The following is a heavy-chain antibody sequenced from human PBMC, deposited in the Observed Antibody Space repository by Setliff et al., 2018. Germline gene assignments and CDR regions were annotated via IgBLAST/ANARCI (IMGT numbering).Heavy chain of an antibody. J-gene: IGHJ4*02. CDR3: ARGVSGVSWTPRY. CDR2: ICTSGGT. V-gene: IGHV4-4*08. Sequence: SETLSLTCTVSGDSMNDNHWTWMRQPPGKGLEWIGYICTSGGTNYNPSLKSRVTISVDMTENQFSLILRSVVAADTAVYYCARGVSGVSWTPRYWGRGTLVTVSS. D-gene: IGHD6-25*01. CDR1: GDSMNDNH.